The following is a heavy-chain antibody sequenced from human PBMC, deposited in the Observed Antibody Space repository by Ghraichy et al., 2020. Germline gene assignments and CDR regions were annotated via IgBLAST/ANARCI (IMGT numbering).Heavy chain of an antibody. D-gene: IGHD3-10*01. V-gene: IGHV4-34*01. Sequence: ETLSLPCAVYGGSFSGYYWSWIRQPPGKGLEWIGEINHSGSTNYNPSLKSRVTISVDTSKNQFSLKLSSVTAADTAVYYCARGPRSMVRGVFDYWGQGTLVTVSS. CDR3: ARGPRSMVRGVFDY. J-gene: IGHJ4*02. CDR2: INHSGST. CDR1: GGSFSGYY.